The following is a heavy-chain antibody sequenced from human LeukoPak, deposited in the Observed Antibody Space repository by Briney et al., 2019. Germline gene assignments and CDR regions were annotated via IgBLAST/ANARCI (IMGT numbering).Heavy chain of an antibody. Sequence: PGGSLRLSCAASGFTFSSYAMSWVRQAPGKGLEWVSAISGSGGSTYYADSVKGRFTISRDNSKNTLYLQMNSLRAEDTAVYYCANQEGTLAAAAPGFDYWGQGTLVTVSS. D-gene: IGHD6-13*01. CDR1: GFTFSSYA. J-gene: IGHJ4*02. CDR3: ANQEGTLAAAAPGFDY. V-gene: IGHV3-23*01. CDR2: ISGSGGST.